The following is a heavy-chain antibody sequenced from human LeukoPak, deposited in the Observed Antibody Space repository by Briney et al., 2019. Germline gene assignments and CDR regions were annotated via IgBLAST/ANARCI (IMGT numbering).Heavy chain of an antibody. J-gene: IGHJ4*02. CDR3: ASVPYGYAVYY. D-gene: IGHD5-12*01. CDR1: GFTVSSNY. V-gene: IGHV3-66*01. CDR2: IYSGGST. Sequence: GGSLRLSCAASGFTVSSNYMSWVRQAPGKGLEWVSVIYSGGSTYYADSVKGRFTISRDNSKNTLYLQMNSLRAEDTAVYYCASVPYGYAVYYWGQGTLVTVSS.